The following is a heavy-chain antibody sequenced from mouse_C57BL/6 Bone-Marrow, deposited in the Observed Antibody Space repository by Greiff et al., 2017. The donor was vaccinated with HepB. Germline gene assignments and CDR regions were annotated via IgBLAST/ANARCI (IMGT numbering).Heavy chain of an antibody. J-gene: IGHJ4*01. CDR2: ISNLAYSI. CDR3: ARIITTVGRRTYYAMDY. CDR1: GFTFSDYG. V-gene: IGHV5-15*01. D-gene: IGHD1-1*01. Sequence: VQLQQSGGGLVQPGGSLKLSCAASGFTFSDYGMAWVRQAPRKGPEWVAFISNLAYSIYYADTVTVRFTISRENAKNTLYLEMSSLRSEDTAMYYCARIITTVGRRTYYAMDYWGQGTSVTVSS.